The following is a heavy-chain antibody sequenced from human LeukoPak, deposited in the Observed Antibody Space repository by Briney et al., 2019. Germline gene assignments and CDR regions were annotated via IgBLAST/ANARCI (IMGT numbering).Heavy chain of an antibody. CDR1: GFSFSTYW. CDR2: INQDGTEK. CDR3: AKVAKYYYGPETYYFFEQ. V-gene: IGHV3-7*01. D-gene: IGHD3-10*01. Sequence: GESLRLSCAAYGFSFSTYWMTWVRQAPGKGLEWVANINQDGTEKYYVDSVKGRFTISRDYAKNSLYLHMNSLRVEDTAVYYCAKVAKYYYGPETYYFFEQWGQGTPVTASS. J-gene: IGHJ4*02.